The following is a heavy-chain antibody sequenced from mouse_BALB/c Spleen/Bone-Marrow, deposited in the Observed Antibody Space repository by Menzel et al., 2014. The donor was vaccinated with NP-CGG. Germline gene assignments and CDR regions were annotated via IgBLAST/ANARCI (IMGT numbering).Heavy chain of an antibody. Sequence: EVQLQQSGPELVKPGASVKISCKASGYSFTGYFMNWMKQSHGKSLEWIGRINPYNGDLFYNQKFKGKATLTVDKSSSTAHMELLSLTSEDSAVYYCGRGNYDYDSWFGYWGQGTLVTVSA. V-gene: IGHV1-37*01. CDR1: GYSFTGYF. J-gene: IGHJ3*01. D-gene: IGHD2-4*01. CDR3: GRGNYDYDSWFGY. CDR2: INPYNGDL.